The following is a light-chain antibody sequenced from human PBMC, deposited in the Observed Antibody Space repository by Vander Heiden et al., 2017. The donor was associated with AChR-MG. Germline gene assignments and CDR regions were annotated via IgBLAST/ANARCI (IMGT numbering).Light chain of an antibody. CDR3: QEWDSNTVV. J-gene: IGLJ2*01. Sequence: SYDLTQPPSVSVSPGQTASMTCSGDRLGDKDACCDQQKAGQSLVMVIYKDSKRPAGTPGRFSGSNAENTATLTIGGTEAKDEDDYYCQEWDSNTVVFGGGTKLTVL. V-gene: IGLV3-1*01. CDR2: KDS. CDR1: RLGDKD.